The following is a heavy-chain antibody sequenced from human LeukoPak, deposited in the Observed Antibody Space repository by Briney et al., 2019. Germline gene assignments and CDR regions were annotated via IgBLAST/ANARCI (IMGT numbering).Heavy chain of an antibody. CDR3: ARHGRSGPGQLNWFDP. V-gene: IGHV4-39*01. D-gene: IGHD3-3*01. CDR1: GGSISSSNYY. CDR2: IYYSGGT. Sequence: PSETLSLTCTVSGGSISSSNYYWGWIRQPPGKGLEWIGSIYYSGGTYYIPSLKSRVTISVDTSKNQFSLKLSSVTAADTAVYYCARHGRSGPGQLNWFDPWGQGTLVTVSS. J-gene: IGHJ5*02.